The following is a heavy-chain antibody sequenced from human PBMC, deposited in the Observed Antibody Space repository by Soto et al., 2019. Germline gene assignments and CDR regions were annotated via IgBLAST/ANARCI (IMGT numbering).Heavy chain of an antibody. CDR3: ASHPGDISAWFDP. V-gene: IGHV4-59*08. D-gene: IGHD2-15*01. CDR2: IYYSGST. J-gene: IGHJ5*02. Sequence: QVQLQESGPGLVKPSETLSLTCTVSGGSISSYYWSWIRQPPGKGLEWIGYIYYSGSTNYNPSLKSRVTISVATPTNPFSLRLSSVTAADTAVYYCASHPGDISAWFDPWGQGTLVTVSS. CDR1: GGSISSYY.